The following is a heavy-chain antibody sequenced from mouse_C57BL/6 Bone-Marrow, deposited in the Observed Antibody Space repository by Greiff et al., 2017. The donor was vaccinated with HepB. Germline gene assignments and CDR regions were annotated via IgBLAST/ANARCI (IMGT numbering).Heavy chain of an antibody. CDR2: ISNGGGST. CDR3: ARDFPYYYGSSWFAY. D-gene: IGHD1-1*01. V-gene: IGHV5-12*01. CDR1: GFTFSDYY. J-gene: IGHJ3*01. Sequence: EVKLVESGGGLVQPGGSLKLSCAASGFTFSDYYMYWVRQTPEKRLEWVAYISNGGGSTYYPDTVKGRFTISRDNAKNTLYLQMSRLKSEDTAMYSCARDFPYYYGSSWFAYWGQGTLVTVSA.